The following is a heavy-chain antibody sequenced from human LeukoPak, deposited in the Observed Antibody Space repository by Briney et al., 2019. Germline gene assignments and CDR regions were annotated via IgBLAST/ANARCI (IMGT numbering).Heavy chain of an antibody. J-gene: IGHJ4*02. CDR2: VSGSGDST. Sequence: GGSLRLSCAASGFIFNTYAVTWVRQAPGKGLEWVSSVSGSGDSTYYAESVKGRFPVSRDNSKNMLYLQMSSLRADDTAVYYCATTKWFIGYWGQGTLVTVSS. CDR1: GFIFNTYA. D-gene: IGHD3-22*01. CDR3: ATTKWFIGY. V-gene: IGHV3-23*01.